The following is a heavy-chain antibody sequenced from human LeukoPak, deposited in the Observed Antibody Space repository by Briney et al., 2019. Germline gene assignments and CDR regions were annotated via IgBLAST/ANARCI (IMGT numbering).Heavy chain of an antibody. CDR3: ARGYAAAGIFDY. CDR1: GFTFSSYA. J-gene: IGHJ4*02. Sequence: GGSLRLSCAASGFTFSSYAMSWVRQAPGKGLEWVANIKQDGSEKYYVDSVKGRFTISRDNAKNSLYLQMNSLRAEDTAVYYCARGYAAAGIFDYWGQGTLVTVSS. D-gene: IGHD6-13*01. CDR2: IKQDGSEK. V-gene: IGHV3-7*01.